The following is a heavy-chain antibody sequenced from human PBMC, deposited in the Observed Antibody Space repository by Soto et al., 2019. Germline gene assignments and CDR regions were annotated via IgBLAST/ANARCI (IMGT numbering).Heavy chain of an antibody. V-gene: IGHV3-30*18. Sequence: QVQLVESGGGEVQPGRSLTISCAASGFTFSTYGMHWVRQTPGKGLEWVAVISYDGTNKFYSDSVKGRFTISRDNFKNTLTLHMKSLRADDTAVYSCAKDLQSYGDYDYYCYGMDVWCLGTRVTVSS. CDR1: GFTFSTYG. CDR2: ISYDGTNK. CDR3: AKDLQSYGDYDYYCYGMDV. J-gene: IGHJ6*02. D-gene: IGHD4-17*01.